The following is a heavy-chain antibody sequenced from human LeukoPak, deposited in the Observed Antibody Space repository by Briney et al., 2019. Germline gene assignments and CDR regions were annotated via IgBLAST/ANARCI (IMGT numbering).Heavy chain of an antibody. D-gene: IGHD2-15*01. CDR3: ARRRFRGCSGGSCYYNWFDP. J-gene: IGHJ5*02. Sequence: SSETLSLTCAVYGGSFSGYYWSWIRQPPGKGLEWIGEINHSGSTNYNPSLKSRVTISVDTSKNQFSLKLSSVTAADTAVYYCARRRFRGCSGGSCYYNWFDPWGQGTLVTVSS. V-gene: IGHV4-34*01. CDR1: GGSFSGYY. CDR2: INHSGST.